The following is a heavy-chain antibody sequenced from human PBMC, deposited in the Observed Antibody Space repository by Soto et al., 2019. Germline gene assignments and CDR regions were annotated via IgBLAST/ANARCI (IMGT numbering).Heavy chain of an antibody. CDR2: ISAYNGNT. CDR1: GYTFTSYG. J-gene: IGHJ4*02. D-gene: IGHD4-17*01. Sequence: GASVKVSCKASGYTFTSYGISWVRQAPGQGLEWMGWISAYNGNTNYAQQLQGRVTMTTDTSTSTAYMELRSLRSDDTAVYYCARSPTHLDYGDYTDFDYWGQGTLVTVSS. V-gene: IGHV1-18*01. CDR3: ARSPTHLDYGDYTDFDY.